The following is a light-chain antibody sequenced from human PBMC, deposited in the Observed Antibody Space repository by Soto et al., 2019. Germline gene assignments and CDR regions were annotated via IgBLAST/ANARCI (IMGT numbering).Light chain of an antibody. CDR1: SSDVGGYNY. J-gene: IGLJ3*02. Sequence: QSVLTQPRSVSGSPGQSVTISCTGTSSDVGGYNYVTWYQQHPGKAPKVMIYDVTKRPSGVPDRFSASKSGNTASLTISGLQAEDEADYYCCSYAGTSWVFGGGTKLTVL. CDR2: DVT. V-gene: IGLV2-11*01. CDR3: CSYAGTSWV.